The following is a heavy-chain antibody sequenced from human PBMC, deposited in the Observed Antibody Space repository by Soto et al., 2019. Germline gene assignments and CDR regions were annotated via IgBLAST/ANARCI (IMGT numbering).Heavy chain of an antibody. CDR2: ISSRGSNI. V-gene: IGHV3-11*01. J-gene: IGHJ4*02. Sequence: GRPLRLSCAASGFTFRDYYMSWFRQAPGKGREWVSYISSRGSNIYYADSVKGRFTISRDNAKKSLYLQMKSLRPEDTAVYYCAREGGSYNFDYWGQGTLVTVS. CDR3: AREGGSYNFDY. D-gene: IGHD1-26*01. CDR1: GFTFRDYY.